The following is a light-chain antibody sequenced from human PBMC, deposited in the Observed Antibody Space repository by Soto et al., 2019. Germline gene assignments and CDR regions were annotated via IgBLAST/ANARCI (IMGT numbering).Light chain of an antibody. CDR2: DAS. Sequence: DIQMTQSPSSLSASVGDRVTITCQASQDITNYLNWYQQKPGKAPRLLLYDASSLETGVPSRFSGSGSGTDFTFTISSLQPEDIATYYCQQYNSYSFGQGTKVDIK. J-gene: IGKJ1*01. V-gene: IGKV1-33*01. CDR1: QDITNY. CDR3: QQYNSYS.